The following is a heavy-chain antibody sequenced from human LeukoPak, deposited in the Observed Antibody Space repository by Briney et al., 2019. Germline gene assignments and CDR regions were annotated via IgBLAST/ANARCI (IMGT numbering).Heavy chain of an antibody. V-gene: IGHV4-38-2*01. CDR3: AKGLWFGEYYFDS. CDR1: GYSISSGYY. CDR2: IYHSGNT. Sequence: SETLSLTCAVSGYSISSGYYWGWIRQPPGKGLEWIGSIYHSGNTYCNPSLKSRVTISVDTSKNQFSLRVSSVTAADTAVYYCAKGLWFGEYYFDSWGQGTLVTVSS. J-gene: IGHJ4*02. D-gene: IGHD3-10*01.